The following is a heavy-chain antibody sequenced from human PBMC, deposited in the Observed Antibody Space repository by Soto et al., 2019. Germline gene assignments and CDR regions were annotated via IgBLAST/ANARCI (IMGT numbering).Heavy chain of an antibody. CDR1: GHSFSAYY. J-gene: IGHJ6*02. V-gene: IGHV1-2*02. D-gene: IGHD3-3*01. Sequence: ASVNVSCKPSGHSFSAYYMHWVRQAPGQGLEWMGWINPNSSETKYAQKFQGRVTMTRDRSIRTVYMELSSLRSDDTAVYYCARALTRFLDRIPETYYYGMDVWG. CDR3: ARALTRFLDRIPETYYYGMDV. CDR2: INPNSSET.